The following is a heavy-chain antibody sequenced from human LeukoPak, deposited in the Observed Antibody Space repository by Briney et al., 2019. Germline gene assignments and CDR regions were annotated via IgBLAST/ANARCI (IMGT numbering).Heavy chain of an antibody. CDR1: GFTFKNHG. Sequence: PGRSLRLSCAASGFTFKNHGMHWVRQAPGKGLEWAAVIWYDGSNQDYADSVKGRFTISRDNSKNTLYLQMNSLRAEDTAIYYCARDIRARYLDYWGQGTLVTVSS. J-gene: IGHJ4*01. V-gene: IGHV3-33*01. CDR2: IWYDGSNQ. CDR3: ARDIRARYLDY. D-gene: IGHD6-6*01.